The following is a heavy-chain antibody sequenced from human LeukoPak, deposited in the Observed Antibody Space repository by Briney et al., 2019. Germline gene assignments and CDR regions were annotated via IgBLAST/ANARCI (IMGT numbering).Heavy chain of an antibody. V-gene: IGHV4-59*08. J-gene: IGHJ4*02. CDR1: GRSIRIYY. D-gene: IGHD3-16*01. CDR3: ATQYASQTLAYGY. CDR2: IHDSGST. Sequence: RPSETLSLICTVSGRSIRIYYWTCIRQPPGKGLEWIRYIHDSGSTHYNPSLRSRLTMSIDTSKNQFSLNLSSVTAADTAVYYCATQYASQTLAYGYWGQGTLVTVSS.